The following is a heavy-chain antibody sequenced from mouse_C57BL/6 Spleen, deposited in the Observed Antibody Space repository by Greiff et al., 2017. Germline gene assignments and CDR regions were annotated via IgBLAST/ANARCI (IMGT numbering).Heavy chain of an antibody. CDR3: ARNYGSSHGAIDY. D-gene: IGHD1-1*01. CDR2: ISSGSSTI. V-gene: IGHV5-17*01. Sequence: EVKLVESGGGLVKPGGSLKLSCAASGFTFSDYGMHWVRQAPEKGLEWVAYISSGSSTIYYADTVKGRFTISRDNAKNTLFLQMTSMRSEDTAMYYCARNYGSSHGAIDYWGQGTSVTVSS. J-gene: IGHJ4*01. CDR1: GFTFSDYG.